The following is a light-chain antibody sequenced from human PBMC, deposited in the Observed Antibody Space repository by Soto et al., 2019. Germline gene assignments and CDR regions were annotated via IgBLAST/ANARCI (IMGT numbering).Light chain of an antibody. CDR1: SSNIGAGYD. J-gene: IGLJ3*02. V-gene: IGLV1-40*01. CDR3: QSFDTSLSGSRV. CDR2: GNT. Sequence: QSVLTQPPSVSGAPGQTVTISCTGSSSNIGAGYDAHWYQQLPGTAPKLLMYGNTNRPSGVPDRFSGSKSGTSASLAITGLQAEDEADYYCQSFDTSLSGSRVFGGGTTLTVL.